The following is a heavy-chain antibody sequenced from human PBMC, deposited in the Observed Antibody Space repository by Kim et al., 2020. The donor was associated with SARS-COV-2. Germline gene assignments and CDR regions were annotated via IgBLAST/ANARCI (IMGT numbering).Heavy chain of an antibody. V-gene: IGHV1-69*13. Sequence: SVKVSCKASGGTFSIYGISWVRQAPGQGLEWMGAIIPIFGTANHAQKFQGRVTITADESTSTAYMELSSLRSEDTAVYYCARSSGSDSFYYYGMDVWGQGTTVTVSS. CDR1: GGTFSIYG. J-gene: IGHJ6*02. CDR2: IIPIFGTA. CDR3: ARSSGSDSFYYYGMDV. D-gene: IGHD5-12*01.